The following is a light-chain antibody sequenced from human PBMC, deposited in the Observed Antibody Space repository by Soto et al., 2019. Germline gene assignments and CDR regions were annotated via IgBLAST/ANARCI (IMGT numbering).Light chain of an antibody. CDR1: SSDVGGYNY. J-gene: IGLJ2*01. CDR3: SSYTSSGTPHVV. V-gene: IGLV2-14*01. Sequence: QSVLTQPASVSGSPGQSITISCTGTSSDVGGYNYVSWYQQHPGKAPKLMIYDVSNRPSGVSNRFSGSKSGNTASLTISGLQAEDEADYYCSSYTSSGTPHVVFGGGTKVTVL. CDR2: DVS.